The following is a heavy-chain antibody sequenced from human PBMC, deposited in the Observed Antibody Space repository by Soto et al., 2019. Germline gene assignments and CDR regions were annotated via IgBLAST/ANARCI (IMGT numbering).Heavy chain of an antibody. CDR2: ISSSSSYI. CDR1: GFTFSNYS. CDR3: ARGGRDGLNLLDY. D-gene: IGHD2-15*01. J-gene: IGHJ4*02. Sequence: EVQLVESGGGLVKPGGSLRLSCAASGFTFSNYSMNWVRQAPGKGLEWVSSISSSSSYIYYADSVKGRFTISRDNAKNSLYLQMHSRRAEDTAVYHCARGGRDGLNLLDYWGQGNLVTVSS. V-gene: IGHV3-21*01.